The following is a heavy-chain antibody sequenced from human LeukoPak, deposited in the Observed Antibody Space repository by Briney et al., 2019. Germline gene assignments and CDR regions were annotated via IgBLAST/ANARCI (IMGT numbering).Heavy chain of an antibody. J-gene: IGHJ4*02. CDR3: AKAFGFIGPFDY. CDR1: GFSVSSSY. V-gene: IGHV3-53*01. CDR2: FYGAGST. D-gene: IGHD3-16*01. Sequence: GGSLRLSCAVSGFSVSSSYMSWVRQAPGKGLEWVSVFYGAGSTDYADSVKGRFTISRDNSKNTLYLQMNSLRAEDTAVYYCAKAFGFIGPFDYWGQGTLVTVSS.